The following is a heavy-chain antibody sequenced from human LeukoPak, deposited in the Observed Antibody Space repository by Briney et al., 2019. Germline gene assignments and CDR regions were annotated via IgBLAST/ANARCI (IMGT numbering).Heavy chain of an antibody. D-gene: IGHD6-19*01. CDR2: ISGSGGST. CDR3: AKDRAPRVAVAPRDAFDI. J-gene: IGHJ3*02. CDR1: GFTFSTYG. Sequence: PGGTLRLSCAASGFTFSTYGMSWVRQAPGKGLEWVSAISGSGGSTYYADSVEGRFTISRDNSKNTLYLQMNSLRAEDTAVYYCAKDRAPRVAVAPRDAFDIWGQGTMVTVSS. V-gene: IGHV3-23*01.